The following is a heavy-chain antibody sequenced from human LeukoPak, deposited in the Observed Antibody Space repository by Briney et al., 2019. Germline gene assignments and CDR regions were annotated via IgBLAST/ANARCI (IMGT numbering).Heavy chain of an antibody. CDR1: LGSLSSSSSY. J-gene: IGHJ6*03. CDR3: ARLWFRELFYYYYYMDV. D-gene: IGHD3-10*01. V-gene: IGHV4-39*01. Sequence: SETPSLSRTDPLGSLSSSSSYWGWPRHPPGGALVWLGCIYYSGSTYYNPSLKSRVTISVDTSKNQFSLKLSSVTAADTAVYYCARLWFRELFYYYYYMDVWGKGTTVTVSS. CDR2: IYYSGST.